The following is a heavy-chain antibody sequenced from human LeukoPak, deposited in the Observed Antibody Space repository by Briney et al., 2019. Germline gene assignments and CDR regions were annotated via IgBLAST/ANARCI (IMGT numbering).Heavy chain of an antibody. V-gene: IGHV3-53*01. CDR1: GFTVSSNY. CDR2: IYSGGST. D-gene: IGHD3-16*02. Sequence: SGGSLRLSCAASGFTVSSNYMSWVRQAPGKGLEWVSVIYSGGSTYYADSVKGRFTISRDNSKNTLYLQMNSLRAEDTAVYYCARVLTFGGVIVKGAKDAFDIWGQGTMVTVSS. CDR3: ARVLTFGGVIVKGAKDAFDI. J-gene: IGHJ3*02.